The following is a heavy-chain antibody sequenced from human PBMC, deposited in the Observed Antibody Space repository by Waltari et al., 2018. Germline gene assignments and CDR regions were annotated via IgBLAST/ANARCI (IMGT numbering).Heavy chain of an antibody. D-gene: IGHD2-2*02. CDR2: IYYSGST. Sequence: QVQLQESGPGLVKPSQTLSLTCTVSGGSISSGDYYWSWIRQPPGKGLEWIGYIYYSGSTYYNPSLKSRVTISVDTSKNQFSLKLSSVTAADTAVYYCARGIVVVPAAIRGYFDYWGQGTLVTVSS. CDR3: ARGIVVVPAAIRGYFDY. V-gene: IGHV4-30-4*08. CDR1: GGSISSGDYY. J-gene: IGHJ4*02.